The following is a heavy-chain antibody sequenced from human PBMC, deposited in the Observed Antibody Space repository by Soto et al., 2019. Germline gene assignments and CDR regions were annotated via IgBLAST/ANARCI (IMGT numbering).Heavy chain of an antibody. CDR2: IWYDGSNK. V-gene: IGHV3-33*01. Sequence: GGSLRLSCAASGFTFSSYGMHWVRQAPGKGLEWVAVIWYDGSNKYYADSVKGRFTISRDNSKNTLYLQMNSLRAEDTAVYYCARTEFCSSTSCYAYYYGMDVWGQGTTVTVSS. D-gene: IGHD2-2*01. J-gene: IGHJ6*02. CDR3: ARTEFCSSTSCYAYYYGMDV. CDR1: GFTFSSYG.